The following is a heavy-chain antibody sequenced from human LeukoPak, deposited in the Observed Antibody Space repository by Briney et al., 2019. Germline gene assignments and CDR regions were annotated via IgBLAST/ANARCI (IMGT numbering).Heavy chain of an antibody. Sequence: PSETLSLTCTVSGGSISSGGYYWSWIRQPPGKGLEWIGYIYHSGGTNYNPSLRSRVTMSVDKSKNQFSLNLSSVTAADTAVYFCARDFDDTWAGEGRQGIFDYWGQGTLVTVSS. J-gene: IGHJ4*02. CDR3: ARDFDDTWAGEGRQGIFDY. D-gene: IGHD3-16*01. V-gene: IGHV4-30-2*01. CDR1: GGSISSGGYY. CDR2: IYHSGGT.